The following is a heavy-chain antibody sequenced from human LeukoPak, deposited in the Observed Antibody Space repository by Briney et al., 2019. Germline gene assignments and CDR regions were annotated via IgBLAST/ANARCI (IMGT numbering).Heavy chain of an antibody. J-gene: IGHJ3*02. V-gene: IGHV3-23*01. CDR1: GFTFSSYA. D-gene: IGHD1-26*01. CDR3: ARVSGSYQAAFDI. Sequence: AGGSLRLSCAASGFTFSSYAMSWVRQAPGKGLEWVSAISGSGGSTYYADSVKGRFTISRDNSKNTLYLQMNSLRAEDTAVYYCARVSGSYQAAFDIWGQGTMVTVSS. CDR2: ISGSGGST.